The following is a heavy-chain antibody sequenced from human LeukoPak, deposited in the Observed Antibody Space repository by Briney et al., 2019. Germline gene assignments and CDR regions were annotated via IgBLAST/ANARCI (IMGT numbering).Heavy chain of an antibody. CDR2: INPNSGGT. Sequence: ASVKVSCKASGYTFTGYYMHWVRQAPGQGLEWMGRINPNSGGTNYAQKFQGRVTMTRDTSISTAYMELSRPRSDDTAVYYCAREYDSSGYYGYWGQGTLVTVSS. D-gene: IGHD3-22*01. V-gene: IGHV1-2*06. CDR1: GYTFTGYY. J-gene: IGHJ4*02. CDR3: AREYDSSGYYGY.